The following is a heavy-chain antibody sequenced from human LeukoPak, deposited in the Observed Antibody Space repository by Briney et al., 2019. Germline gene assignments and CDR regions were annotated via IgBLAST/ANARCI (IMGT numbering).Heavy chain of an antibody. Sequence: PSETLSLTCTVSGGSISSSSYYWGWIRQPPGKGLEWIGSIYYRGSTYGNPSLKSRVTISVDTSKNQFSLKLSSVTAADTAVYYCARYSYGIYYFDNWGQGTLVTVSS. CDR1: GGSISSSSYY. CDR2: IYYRGST. D-gene: IGHD5-18*01. CDR3: ARYSYGIYYFDN. V-gene: IGHV4-39*01. J-gene: IGHJ4*02.